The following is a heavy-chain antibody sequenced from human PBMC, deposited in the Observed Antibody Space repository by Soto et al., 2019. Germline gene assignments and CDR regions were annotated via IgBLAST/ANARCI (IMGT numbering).Heavy chain of an antibody. J-gene: IGHJ4*02. CDR1: GGSISSGGYS. CDR2: IYHSGST. CDR3: ASILMDHDTLTGYYLSNHFDY. V-gene: IGHV4-30-2*05. Sequence: SETLSLTCAFSGGSISSGGYSCNWIRQPPGKSLEWIGYIYHSGSTYYNPSLKSRVTISVDTSASTAYMELSSLRSEDTAVYYCASILMDHDTLTGYYLSNHFDYWGQGNLGIASS. D-gene: IGHD3-9*01.